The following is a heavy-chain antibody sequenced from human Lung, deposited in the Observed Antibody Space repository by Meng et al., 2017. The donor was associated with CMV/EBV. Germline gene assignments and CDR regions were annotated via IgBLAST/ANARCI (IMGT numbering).Heavy chain of an antibody. V-gene: IGHV1-2*02. CDR3: ARDFFGELLGWFDP. Sequence: SVXVSXXASGYTFTGYYMHWVRQAPGQGLEWMGWINPNSGGTNYAQKFQGRVTMTRDTSISTAYMELSRLRSDDTAVYYCARDFFGELLGWFDPWGQGTTVTVSS. J-gene: IGHJ5*01. CDR2: INPNSGGT. D-gene: IGHD1-26*01. CDR1: GYTFTGYY.